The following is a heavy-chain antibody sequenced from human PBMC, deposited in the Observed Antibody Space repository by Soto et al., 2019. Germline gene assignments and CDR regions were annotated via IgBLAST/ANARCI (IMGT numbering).Heavy chain of an antibody. CDR1: GGSISSVDYY. CDR3: AREQVPTLDYYGMDV. CDR2: IYHTGST. Sequence: QVQLQESGPGLVKPSQTLSLTCTVSGGSISSVDYYWNWIRQLPGKGLEWIGYIYHTGSTYYNPSLKSRLLILVDTSKNQFSLRLTALTAADTAAYYCAREQVPTLDYYGMDVWGQGTTVTVSS. J-gene: IGHJ6*02. V-gene: IGHV4-31*03.